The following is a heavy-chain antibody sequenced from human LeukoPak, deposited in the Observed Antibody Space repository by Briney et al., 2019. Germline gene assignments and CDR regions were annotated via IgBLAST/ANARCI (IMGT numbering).Heavy chain of an antibody. D-gene: IGHD2-21*01. CDR2: INPNSGGT. Sequence: ASVKVSCKASGYTFTGYYMHWVRQAPGQGLEWMGWINPNSGGTNYAQKFQGWVTMTRDTSISTAYMELSRLRSDDTAVYYCARDQGEVYYYYGMDVWGQGTTVTVSS. V-gene: IGHV1-2*04. J-gene: IGHJ6*02. CDR1: GYTFTGYY. CDR3: ARDQGEVYYYYGMDV.